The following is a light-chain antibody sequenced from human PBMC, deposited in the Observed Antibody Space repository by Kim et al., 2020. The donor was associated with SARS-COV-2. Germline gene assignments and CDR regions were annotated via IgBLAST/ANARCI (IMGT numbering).Light chain of an antibody. J-gene: IGKJ1*01. CDR2: KTS. CDR3: QHYDAASRA. Sequence: DIQMTQSPSTLSASVGDRVTITCRASQNINNWLAWYQQKPGTVPKLLIYKTSTLESGVPSRFSGSGSGTKFTLTISSLQPDDSATYYCQHYDAASRAFGQGTKVDIK. CDR1: QNINNW. V-gene: IGKV1-5*03.